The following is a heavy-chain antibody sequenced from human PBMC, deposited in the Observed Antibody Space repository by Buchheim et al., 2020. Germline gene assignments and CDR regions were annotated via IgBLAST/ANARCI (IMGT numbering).Heavy chain of an antibody. J-gene: IGHJ6*03. CDR3: VKVYYYMDV. CDR1: GFPFSQDE. V-gene: IGHV3-48*03. CDR2: ISGDSTTI. Sequence: EVQLVESGGGLVQPGGSLRISCAASGFPFSQDEMNWVRQAPGKGLAWVAAISGDSTTIYYAYSVKGRFTISRDNAENSLYLQMNSLRAEDTAIYYCVKVYYYMDVWGKGTT.